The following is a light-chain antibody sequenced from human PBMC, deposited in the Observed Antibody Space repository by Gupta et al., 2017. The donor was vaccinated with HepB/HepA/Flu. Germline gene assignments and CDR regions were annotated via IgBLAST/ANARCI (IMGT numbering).Light chain of an antibody. V-gene: IGLV7-46*01. Sequence: QAVVTQEPSLTVSPGGTVPLTCGSNTGAVTSGHYPYWIQQKPGQAPRTLIYDTTNKHSWTPARFSGYLLGGKAALTLSGAQAEDEAEYYCLLYYNGARVFGGGTRLAVL. CDR3: LLYYNGARV. J-gene: IGLJ2*01. CDR1: TGAVTSGHY. CDR2: DTT.